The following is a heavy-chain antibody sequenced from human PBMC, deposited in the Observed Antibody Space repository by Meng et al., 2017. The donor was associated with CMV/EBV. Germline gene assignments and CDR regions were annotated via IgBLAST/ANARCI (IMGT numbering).Heavy chain of an antibody. D-gene: IGHD3-22*01. V-gene: IGHV3-69-1*02. CDR3: ARGITMIVVVIAPNAFDI. CDR2: ISSSSTI. J-gene: IGHJ3*02. Sequence: SCAASGFTFSDYYMNWVRQAPGKGLEWVSSISSSSTIYYADSVKGRFTISRDNAKNSLYLQMNSLRAEDTAVYYCARGITMIVVVIAPNAFDIWAKGQWSPSPQ. CDR1: GFTFSDYY.